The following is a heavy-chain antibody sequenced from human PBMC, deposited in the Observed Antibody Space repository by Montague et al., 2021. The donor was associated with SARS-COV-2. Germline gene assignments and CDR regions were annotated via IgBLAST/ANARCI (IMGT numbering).Heavy chain of an antibody. J-gene: IGHJ4*02. D-gene: IGHD5-12*01. CDR1: GFSISSSFY. CDR3: ARRGYTGSDYFDY. Sequence: SETLSLTCSVSGFSISSSFYWAWIRQSPGKGPEWIGTVYLSGYTHYNPSLKGRVTVSIDTSKNQFSLTVTSVTAADTAVYFCARRGYTGSDYFDYWGQGTLVTVSS. CDR2: VYLSGYT. V-gene: IGHV4-38-2*01.